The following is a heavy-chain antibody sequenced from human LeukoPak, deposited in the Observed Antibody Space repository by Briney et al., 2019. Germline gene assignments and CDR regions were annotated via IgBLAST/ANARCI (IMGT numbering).Heavy chain of an antibody. CDR3: ARDHHRRLYDSQARDTFDV. V-gene: IGHV3-48*01. CDR1: GFTFSSYS. Sequence: GGSLRLSCAASGFTFSSYSMNWVRQAPGKGLEGVSYISSSSTTIYYADSVKGRFTISRDNPKNSLYLQMNSLRAEDTAVYYCARDHHRRLYDSQARDTFDVWGQGTMVTVSS. J-gene: IGHJ3*01. D-gene: IGHD3-22*01. CDR2: ISSSSTTI.